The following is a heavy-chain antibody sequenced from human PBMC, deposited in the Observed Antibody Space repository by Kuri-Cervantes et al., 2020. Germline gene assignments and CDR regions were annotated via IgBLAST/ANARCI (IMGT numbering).Heavy chain of an antibody. V-gene: IGHV3-33*08. D-gene: IGHD6-19*01. J-gene: IGHJ4*02. CDR3: ARESVAGTNGPWYYFDY. CDR1: GFTFSSYA. CDR2: IWYDGSNK. Sequence: GESLKISCAASGFTFSSYAMSWVRQAPGKGLELVAVIWYDGSNKYYADSVKGRFTISRDNSKNTLYLQMNSLRAEDTAVYYCARESVAGTNGPWYYFDYWGQGTLVTVSS.